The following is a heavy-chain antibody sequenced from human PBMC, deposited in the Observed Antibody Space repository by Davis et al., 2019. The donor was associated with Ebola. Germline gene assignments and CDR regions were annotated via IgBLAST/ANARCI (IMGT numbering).Heavy chain of an antibody. CDR2: ISYDGSNK. D-gene: IGHD2-21*01. CDR1: GFTFSSYA. J-gene: IGHJ4*02. V-gene: IGHV3-30*04. CDR3: AKDLGEGLG. Sequence: GESLKISCAASGFTFSSYAMHWASQAPGKGLEWVAVISYDGSNKYYADSVKGRFTISRDNSKNTLYLQMNSLRAEDTAVYYCAKDLGEGLGWGQGTLVTVSS.